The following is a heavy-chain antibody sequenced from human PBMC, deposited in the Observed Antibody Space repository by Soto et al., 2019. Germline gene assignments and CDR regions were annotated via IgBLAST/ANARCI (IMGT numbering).Heavy chain of an antibody. J-gene: IGHJ5*02. CDR3: ARLGITMRAPAHHNWFDP. Sequence: SETLSLTCTVSGGSISSGGYYWSWIRQHPGKGLEWIGYIYYSGSTYYNPSLKSRVTISVDTSKNQFSLKLSSVTAADTAVYYCARLGITMRAPAHHNWFDPWGQGTLVTVSS. CDR2: IYYSGST. CDR1: GGSISSGGYY. V-gene: IGHV4-31*03. D-gene: IGHD3-22*01.